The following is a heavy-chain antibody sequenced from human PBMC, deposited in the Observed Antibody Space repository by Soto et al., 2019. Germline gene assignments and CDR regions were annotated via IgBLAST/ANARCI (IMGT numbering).Heavy chain of an antibody. CDR3: AKDIALVRGVITHLDV. J-gene: IGHJ6*02. V-gene: IGHV3-30*18. CDR2: ISYDGDNK. Sequence: LRLSCAASGFTFSNYGMHWVRQAPGKGLEWVAVISYDGDNKYYADSLKGRFAISRDNSKNTLYLKMNSLRPEDTAVYYCAKDIALVRGVITHLDVWGQGSTVTVSS. D-gene: IGHD3-10*01. CDR1: GFTFSNYG.